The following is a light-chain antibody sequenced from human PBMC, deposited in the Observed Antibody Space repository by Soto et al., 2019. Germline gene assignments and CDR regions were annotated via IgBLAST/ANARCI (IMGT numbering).Light chain of an antibody. CDR3: QTWGTGIV. CDR1: SSDVGGYNY. V-gene: IGLV2-11*01. Sequence: QSALTQPRSVSGSPGQSLTISCTGTSSDVGGYNYVSWYQQHPGKAPKLMIYDVTQRPSGVPDRFSGSKSGNTASLTISGLQAADEADYYCQTWGTGIVFGGGTKLTVL. CDR2: DVT. J-gene: IGLJ2*01.